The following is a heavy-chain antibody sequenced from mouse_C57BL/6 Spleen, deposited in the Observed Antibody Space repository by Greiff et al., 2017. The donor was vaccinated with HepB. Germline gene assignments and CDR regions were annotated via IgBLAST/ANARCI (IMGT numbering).Heavy chain of an antibody. CDR1: GYTFISYG. V-gene: IGHV1-81*01. Sequence: QVQLKESGAELARPGASVKLSCKASGYTFISYGISWVKQRTGQGLEWIGEIYPRSGNTYYNEKFKGKATLTADKSSSTAYMELRSLTSEDSAVYFCARGGLLLRFDYWGQGTTLTVSS. CDR3: ARGGLLLRFDY. D-gene: IGHD1-1*01. J-gene: IGHJ2*01. CDR2: IYPRSGNT.